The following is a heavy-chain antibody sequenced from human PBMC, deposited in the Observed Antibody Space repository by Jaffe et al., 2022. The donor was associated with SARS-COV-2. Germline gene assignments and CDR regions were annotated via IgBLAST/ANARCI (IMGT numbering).Heavy chain of an antibody. CDR2: IYHSGST. V-gene: IGHV4-38-2*02. J-gene: IGHJ4*02. CDR3: ARHLEVASIYIGD. CDR1: GYSISSAYY. Sequence: QVQLQESGPGLVKPSETLSLTCTVSGYSISSAYYWGWIRQSPGKGLEWIASIYHSGSTYYNPSLKSRVTISVDTYKNQFSLKLSSVTAADTALYYCARHLEVASIYIGDWGQGTLVTVSS. D-gene: IGHD2-15*01.